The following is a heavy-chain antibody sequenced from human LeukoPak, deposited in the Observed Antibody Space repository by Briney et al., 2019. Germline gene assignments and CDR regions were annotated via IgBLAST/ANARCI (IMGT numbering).Heavy chain of an antibody. CDR2: IKQDGSEK. V-gene: IGHV3-7*01. CDR3: ARASRAAAGMRRFDY. J-gene: IGHJ4*02. CDR1: GFTFSSYW. Sequence: GGSLRLSCAASGFTFSSYWMSWVRQAPGKGLEWVANIKQDGSEKYYVDSVKGRFTISRDNAKNSLYLQMNSLRAEDTAVYYCARASRAAAGMRRFDYWGQGTLVTVSS. D-gene: IGHD6-13*01.